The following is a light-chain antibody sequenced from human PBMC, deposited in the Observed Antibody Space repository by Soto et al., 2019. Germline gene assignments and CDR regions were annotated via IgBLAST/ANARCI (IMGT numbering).Light chain of an antibody. V-gene: IGKV1-39*01. CDR3: HQSYNLPRT. CDR1: QNIGKY. J-gene: IGKJ2*01. CDR2: GAS. Sequence: DIQMTQSPSSLSASLGDRVTITCRASQNIGKYLIWYQQKPGKAPNVLIYGASNLQSGVSSRFSGGGFGTEFTLTFNSLRSEDFATYYCHQSYNLPRTFGQGTTLETK.